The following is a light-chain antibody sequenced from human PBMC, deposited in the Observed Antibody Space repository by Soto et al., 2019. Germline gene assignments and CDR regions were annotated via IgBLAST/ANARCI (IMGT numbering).Light chain of an antibody. CDR2: GAS. CDR1: HSISSRY. V-gene: IGKV3D-20*02. Sequence: EIVFTQAPGTLSLSPLERSTLSFSAVHSISSRYLAWYQQKPGQAPRLLIYGASSRATGIPDRFSGSGSGTDFTLSISRLEPEDFAVYYCQQRSDWPPITFGQGTRLEIK. J-gene: IGKJ5*01. CDR3: QQRSDWPPIT.